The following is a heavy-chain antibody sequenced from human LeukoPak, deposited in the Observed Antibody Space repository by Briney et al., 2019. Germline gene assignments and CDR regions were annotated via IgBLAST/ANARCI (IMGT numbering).Heavy chain of an antibody. CDR3: ARGWTGGPDY. CDR2: IRYDGNNK. V-gene: IGHV3-30*02. Sequence: GGSLRLSCAASGFIFSSYGMHWVRQAPGKWLEWVAFIRYDGNNKYYADSVKGRFTISRDNSKNTLYLQMNSLRVEDTAVYYCARGWTGGPDYWGQGTLVTVSS. J-gene: IGHJ4*02. CDR1: GFIFSSYG. D-gene: IGHD3-10*01.